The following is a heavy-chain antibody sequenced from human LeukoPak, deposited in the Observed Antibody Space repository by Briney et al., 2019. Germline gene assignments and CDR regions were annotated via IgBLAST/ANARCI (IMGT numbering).Heavy chain of an antibody. CDR3: ARKVATINPFDY. Sequence: SQTLSLTCTVSGGSISPYCWSWIRQPPGKGLEWIGYIYYSGSTNYNPSLKSRVTMSVDTSKNHFSLELTSVTAADTAEYYCARKVATINPFDYWGQGTLVTVSS. CDR2: IYYSGST. CDR1: GGSISPYC. J-gene: IGHJ4*02. D-gene: IGHD5-24*01. V-gene: IGHV4-59*08.